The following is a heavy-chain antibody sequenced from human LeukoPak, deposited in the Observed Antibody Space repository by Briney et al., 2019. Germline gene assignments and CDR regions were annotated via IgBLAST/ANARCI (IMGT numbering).Heavy chain of an antibody. CDR2: ISSSSSYI. D-gene: IGHD1-26*01. CDR1: GFTFSSYS. Sequence: GGSLRLSCAASGFTFSSYSMNWVRQAPGKGLEWVSSISSSSSYIYYADSVKGRFTISRDNAKNSLYLQVNSLRAEDTAVYYCAREWGQTVYYYGMDVWGQGTTVTVSS. V-gene: IGHV3-21*01. J-gene: IGHJ6*02. CDR3: AREWGQTVYYYGMDV.